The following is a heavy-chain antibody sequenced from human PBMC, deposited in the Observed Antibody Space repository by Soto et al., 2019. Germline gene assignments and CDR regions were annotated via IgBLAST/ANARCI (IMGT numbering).Heavy chain of an antibody. CDR3: ARHGYSSSWYVDH. CDR1: EYSFTSYW. CDR2: IFPDDSDT. J-gene: IGHJ5*02. V-gene: IGHV5-51*01. Sequence: GESLKISCLASEYSFTSYWIGWVRQMPGKGLEWMGIIFPDDSDTRYSPSFQGQVTISADKSTSTAYLQWSSLKASDTAMYYCARHGYSSSWYVDHWGQGTLVTVSS. D-gene: IGHD6-13*01.